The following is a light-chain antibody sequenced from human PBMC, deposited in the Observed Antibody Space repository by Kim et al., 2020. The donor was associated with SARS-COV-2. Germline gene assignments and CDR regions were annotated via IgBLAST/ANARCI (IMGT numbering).Light chain of an antibody. CDR2: GAS. V-gene: IGKV1-27*01. CDR1: QGSNRD. CDR3: QKYNSAPWT. J-gene: IGKJ1*01. Sequence: AAGGDGVTITCRASQGSNRDLAWYQQRPGKVPKLLIYGASTLQSGVPSRLSGSGSGTDFTLTISRLQPEDVATYYCQKYNSAPWTFGQGTKVDIK.